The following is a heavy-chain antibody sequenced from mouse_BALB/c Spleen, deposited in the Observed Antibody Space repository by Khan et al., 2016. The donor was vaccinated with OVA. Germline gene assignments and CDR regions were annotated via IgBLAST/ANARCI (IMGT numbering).Heavy chain of an antibody. Sequence: VQLKQSGAELVKPGASVKLSCTASGFYITDTYMHWVKQRPAQGLEWIGRIDPANGNTKYDPKFQGKATITADTSSNTAYLQLSSLTSEDTAVYYCARDGNYFYAMDYWGQGTSVTVSS. D-gene: IGHD2-1*01. CDR1: GFYITDTY. CDR2: IDPANGNT. J-gene: IGHJ4*01. CDR3: ARDGNYFYAMDY. V-gene: IGHV14-3*02.